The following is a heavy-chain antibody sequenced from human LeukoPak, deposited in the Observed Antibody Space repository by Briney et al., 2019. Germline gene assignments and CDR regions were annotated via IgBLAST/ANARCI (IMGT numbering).Heavy chain of an antibody. CDR1: GGSISSSSYY. CDR3: AKVTTAMVTYLLDS. V-gene: IGHV4-39*01. D-gene: IGHD5-18*01. CDR2: IYYSGST. J-gene: IGHJ4*02. Sequence: PSETLSLTCTVSGGSISSSSYYWGWIRQPPGKGLEWIGSIYYSGSTYYNPSLKSRVTISVDTSKNQFSLKLSSVTAADTAVYYCAKVTTAMVTYLLDSWGQGTLVTVSS.